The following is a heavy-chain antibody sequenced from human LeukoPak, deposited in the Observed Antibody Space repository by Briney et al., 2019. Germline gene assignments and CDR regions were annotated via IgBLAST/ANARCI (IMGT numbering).Heavy chain of an antibody. Sequence: TSETLSLTCTVSGGSIRTDYWSWIRQPAGQGLEWIGRISSNGRTNYNPALKSRVTMSIDTSKNQFSLKLISVTAADTAVYYCARVIVDDVWGKGTTVTVSS. D-gene: IGHD2-15*01. J-gene: IGHJ6*04. CDR2: ISSNGRT. CDR1: GGSIRTDY. CDR3: ARVIVDDV. V-gene: IGHV4-4*07.